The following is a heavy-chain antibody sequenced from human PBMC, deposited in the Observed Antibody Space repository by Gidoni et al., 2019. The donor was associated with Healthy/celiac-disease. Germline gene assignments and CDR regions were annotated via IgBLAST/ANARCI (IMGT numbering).Heavy chain of an antibody. CDR2: IYHSGST. Sequence: QLQLQESGSGLVKPSQTLSLTCAVSGGSISRGGYSWSWIRQPPGKGLEWIGYIYHSGSTYYNPSLKSRVTISVDRSKNQFSLKLSSVTAADTAVYYCARGRWGKLWFGEVGYFDYWGQGTLVTVSS. J-gene: IGHJ4*02. CDR3: ARGRWGKLWFGEVGYFDY. CDR1: GGSISRGGYS. D-gene: IGHD3-10*01. V-gene: IGHV4-30-2*01.